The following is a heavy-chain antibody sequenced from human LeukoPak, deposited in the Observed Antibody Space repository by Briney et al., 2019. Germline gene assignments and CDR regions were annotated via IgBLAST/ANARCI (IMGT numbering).Heavy chain of an antibody. D-gene: IGHD3-10*01. CDR3: ARDLHYYGAMDV. J-gene: IGHJ6*02. CDR1: GFTFSAYA. CDR2: IGRDNKP. V-gene: IGHV3-23*01. Sequence: GGSLRLSCEASGFTFSAYAMTWVRQAPGQGLEWVSSIGRDNKPHYSESVKGRLAISRDNSKSMLFLQLNSLRGEDTALYDCARDLHYYGAMDVWGQGTTVTVSS.